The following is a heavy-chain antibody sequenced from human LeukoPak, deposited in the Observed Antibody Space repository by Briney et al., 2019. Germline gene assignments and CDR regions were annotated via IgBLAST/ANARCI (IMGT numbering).Heavy chain of an antibody. CDR3: ASLYDSSGSSLDY. CDR1: GGSINYYY. D-gene: IGHD3-22*01. Sequence: SETLSLTCTVSGGSINYYYWMWIRQPPGKGLEWIGYIYYSGGTHYNPPLKSRVTMLVDTSKNQFSLKLTAVTAADTAVYYCASLYDSSGSSLDYWGQGTLVTVSS. V-gene: IGHV4-59*01. J-gene: IGHJ4*02. CDR2: IYYSGGT.